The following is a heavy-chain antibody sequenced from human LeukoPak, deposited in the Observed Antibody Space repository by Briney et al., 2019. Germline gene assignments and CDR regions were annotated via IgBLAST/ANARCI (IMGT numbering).Heavy chain of an antibody. D-gene: IGHD1-26*01. CDR3: AREGYSGSYDYLAYNWFDP. CDR2: ISSSSSTI. J-gene: IGHJ5*02. V-gene: IGHV3-48*01. Sequence: TGGSLRLSCAASGFTFSSYSMNWVRQAPGKGLEWVSYISSSSSTIYYADSVKGRFTISRDNAKNSLYLQMNSLRAEDTAVYYCAREGYSGSYDYLAYNWFDPWGQGTLVTVSS. CDR1: GFTFSSYS.